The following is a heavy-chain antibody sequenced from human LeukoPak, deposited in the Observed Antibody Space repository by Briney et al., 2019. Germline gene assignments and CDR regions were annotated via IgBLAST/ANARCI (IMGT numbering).Heavy chain of an antibody. D-gene: IGHD3-3*01. Sequence: WASVTVSCKGSGYTFTGYYMHWVRQAPGQGLEWMGRINPNSGGTNYAQKFQGRVTMTRDTSISTAYTELSRLRSDDTAVYYCARAGGRFLEWLPNYWGQGTLVTVSS. V-gene: IGHV1-2*06. CDR1: GYTFTGYY. CDR3: ARAGGRFLEWLPNY. CDR2: INPNSGGT. J-gene: IGHJ4*02.